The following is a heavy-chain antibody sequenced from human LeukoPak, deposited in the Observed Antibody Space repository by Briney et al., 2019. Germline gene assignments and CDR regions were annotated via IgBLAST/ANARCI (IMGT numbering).Heavy chain of an antibody. CDR1: GFTFSSYS. CDR2: ISSSSYYI. Sequence: GGSLRLSCAASGFTFSSYSMNWVRQAPGKGLEWVSSISSSSYYIYYVDSVKGRFTISRDNAKSSLYVQMNSLRAEDTAVYYCVREGIDKGGRDFHYYMDVWGKGTTVTVSS. V-gene: IGHV3-21*01. CDR3: VREGIDKGGRDFHYYMDV. J-gene: IGHJ6*03. D-gene: IGHD3-16*01.